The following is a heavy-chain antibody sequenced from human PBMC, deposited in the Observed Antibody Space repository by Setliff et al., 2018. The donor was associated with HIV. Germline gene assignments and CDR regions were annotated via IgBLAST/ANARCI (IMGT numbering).Heavy chain of an antibody. D-gene: IGHD3-22*01. CDR3: ARHGHFYDSSSSDAFDI. CDR1: GGSISSRSYY. J-gene: IGHJ3*02. CDR2: ILSGGNT. Sequence: PSETLSLTCSVFGGSISSRSYYWGWIRQSPGQGLEWIGNILSGGNTYYNPSLKSRVSMSVDTSKNQFSLKLRSVTAADTAVYYCARHGHFYDSSSSDAFDIWGHGTMVTVSS. V-gene: IGHV4-39*01.